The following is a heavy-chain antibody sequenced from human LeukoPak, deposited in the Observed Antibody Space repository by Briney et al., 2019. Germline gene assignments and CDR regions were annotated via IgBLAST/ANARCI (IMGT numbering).Heavy chain of an antibody. CDR2: INHSGST. CDR1: GVSLRGYY. V-gene: IGHV4-34*01. Sequence: KSSETLSLTRAVYGVSLRGYYWSWIRQSPGKGPEWIGEINHSGSTNYNPTFKSRVTISVDTSKNQFSLKLNSVTAADTAVYYCARGMEENYDILTGYCYYLDQWGQGTLVTVSS. CDR3: ARGMEENYDILTGYCYYLDQ. J-gene: IGHJ4*02. D-gene: IGHD3-9*01.